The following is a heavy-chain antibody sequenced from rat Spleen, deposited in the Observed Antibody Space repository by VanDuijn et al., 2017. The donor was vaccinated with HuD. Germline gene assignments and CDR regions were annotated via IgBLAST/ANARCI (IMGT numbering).Heavy chain of an antibody. CDR1: GFTFSAAW. J-gene: IGHJ3*01. V-gene: IGHV6-6*01. D-gene: IGHD1-11*01. Sequence: EVQVLESGGGLVQPGNSLKLSCATSGFTFSAAWMYWYRQFPEKRLEWVARIKAKSNNYATDYTESVKGRFTISRDDSKSSIYLQMNNLKEEDTAIYYCAGGGPFAYWGQGTLVTVSS. CDR3: AGGGPFAY. CDR2: IKAKSNNYAT.